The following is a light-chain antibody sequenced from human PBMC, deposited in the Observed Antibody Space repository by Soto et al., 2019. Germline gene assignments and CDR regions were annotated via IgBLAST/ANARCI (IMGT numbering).Light chain of an antibody. CDR3: SSYRTGGPFV. Sequence: QSALTQPASVSGSPGQSITISCTGTNGDVGSYDLVSWYQRYPGEAPKLIIYEVNKRPSGISNRFSGSKSGNTASLTISGLQAEDEADYYCSSYRTGGPFVFGTGTKLTVL. CDR1: NGDVGSYDL. J-gene: IGLJ1*01. CDR2: EVN. V-gene: IGLV2-14*02.